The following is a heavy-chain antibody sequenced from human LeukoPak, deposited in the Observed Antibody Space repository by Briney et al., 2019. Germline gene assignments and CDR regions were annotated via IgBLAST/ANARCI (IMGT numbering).Heavy chain of an antibody. Sequence: SETLSLTCTVSGGSISSYYWSWIRQPPGKGLEWIGYIYYSGSTNYNPSLKSRVTISVDTSKNQFSLKLSSVTAADTAVYYCARRLTPGAWYFDLCGRGTLVTVSS. J-gene: IGHJ2*01. D-gene: IGHD2-21*02. V-gene: IGHV4-59*08. CDR3: ARRLTPGAWYFDL. CDR1: GGSISSYY. CDR2: IYYSGST.